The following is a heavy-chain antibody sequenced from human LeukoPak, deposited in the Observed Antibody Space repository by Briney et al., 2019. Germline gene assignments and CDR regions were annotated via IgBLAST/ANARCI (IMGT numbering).Heavy chain of an antibody. D-gene: IGHD6-6*01. Sequence: ASVKVSCKVSVDTLTEGSMHWGRQAPGKRRGWRGGFDPEDGEAIYAQKFQGRVTMTEDTSTDTAYMELSSLRSEDTAVYYCAQPSWDSSSSGFDYWGQGTLVTVSS. CDR1: VDTLTEGS. J-gene: IGHJ4*02. CDR3: AQPSWDSSSSGFDY. V-gene: IGHV1-24*01. CDR2: FDPEDGEA.